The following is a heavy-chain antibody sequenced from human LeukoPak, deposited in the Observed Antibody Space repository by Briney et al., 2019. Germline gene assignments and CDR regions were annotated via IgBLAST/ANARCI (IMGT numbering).Heavy chain of an antibody. CDR3: ARGSNSAFDI. V-gene: IGHV6-1*01. CDR2: AYSGSN. D-gene: IGHD2-8*01. CDR1: GDIVSRKAVA. Sequence: SQTLSLTCAISGDIVSRKAVAWHWIRQSPSRGLEWLGRAYSGSNDYAVSVKGRITINADTSKNQFSLQLNSVTPEDTAVYYCARGSNSAFDIWGLGTTVTVSS. J-gene: IGHJ3*02.